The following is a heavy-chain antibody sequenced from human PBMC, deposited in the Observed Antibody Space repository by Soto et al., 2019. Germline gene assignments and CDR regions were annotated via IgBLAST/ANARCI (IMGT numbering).Heavy chain of an antibody. CDR1: GGTFSSFA. CDR2: LIPIFDTT. V-gene: IGHV1-69*01. CDR3: ARARAERARSYDFWGGALDA. Sequence: QVQLVQSGAEVKRPGSSVKVSCKASGGTFSSFAISWVRQAPGQGLEWMGGLIPIFDTTNHAQKFQGRVTIIADESTSTAYMELSSLTFEDTAVYYCARARAERARSYDFWGGALDAWGKGTLVSVSS. J-gene: IGHJ5*02. D-gene: IGHD3-3*01.